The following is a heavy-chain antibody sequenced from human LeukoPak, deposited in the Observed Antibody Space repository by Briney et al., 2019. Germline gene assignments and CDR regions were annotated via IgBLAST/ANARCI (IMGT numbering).Heavy chain of an antibody. J-gene: IGHJ4*02. CDR2: ISSSRSDI. CDR3: ARVEMVAAAGKVVY. D-gene: IGHD6-13*01. Sequence: GGSLRLSCAASGFTFSSYRKKWVRQAPGEGVGWGSSISSSRSDIYYADSVKGRFTISRDKAKNSLYLQMYSVREQDRAVYFCARVEMVAAAGKVVYCGQGTLVTVSS. V-gene: IGHV3-21*01. CDR1: GFTFSSYR.